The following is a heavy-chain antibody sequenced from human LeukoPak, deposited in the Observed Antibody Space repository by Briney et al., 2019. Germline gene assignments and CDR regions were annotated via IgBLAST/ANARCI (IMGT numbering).Heavy chain of an antibody. CDR2: IYHSGST. Sequence: SETLSLTCTVSGYSISSGYYWGWIRQPPGKGLGWIGSIYHSGSTYYNPSLKSRVTISVDTSKNQFSLKLSSVTAADTAVYYCARRGYSYGTVDYWGQGTLVTVSS. J-gene: IGHJ4*01. CDR3: ARRGYSYGTVDY. D-gene: IGHD5-18*01. V-gene: IGHV4-38-2*02. CDR1: GYSISSGYY.